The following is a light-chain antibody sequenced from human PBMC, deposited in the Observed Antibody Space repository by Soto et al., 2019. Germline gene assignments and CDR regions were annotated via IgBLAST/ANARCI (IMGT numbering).Light chain of an antibody. CDR1: QSVRSSY. J-gene: IGKJ2*01. Sequence: EIVLTQSPDILSLSPGERATLSCRASQSVRSSYLAWYQQRPGQAPRLLIYGASSRATGIPDRFSGDGSGTDFTLTIGRLEPEDFAVYYCQQYGSSPGYTFGQGTKLEIK. CDR3: QQYGSSPGYT. CDR2: GAS. V-gene: IGKV3-20*01.